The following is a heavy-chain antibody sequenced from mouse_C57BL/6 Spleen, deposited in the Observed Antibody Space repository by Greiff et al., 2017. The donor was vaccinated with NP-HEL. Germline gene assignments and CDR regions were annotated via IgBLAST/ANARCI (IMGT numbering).Heavy chain of an antibody. CDR2: ISSGGDYI. D-gene: IGHD6-1*01. CDR1: GFTFSSYA. Sequence: EVKVEESGEGLVKPGGSLKLSCAASGFTFSSYAMSWVRQTPEKRLEWVAYISSGGDYIYYADTVKGRFTISRDNARNTLYLQMSSLKSEDTAMYYCTDYSLCAMGYWGQGTSVTVSS. J-gene: IGHJ4*01. V-gene: IGHV5-9-1*02. CDR3: TDYSLCAMGY.